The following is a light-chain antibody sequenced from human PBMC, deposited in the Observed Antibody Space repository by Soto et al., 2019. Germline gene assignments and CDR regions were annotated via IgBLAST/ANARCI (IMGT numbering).Light chain of an antibody. Sequence: QSVLTQPRSVSGSPGQSVTISCTGTSSDVGGYNSVSWYQQHPGKAPKLMIYDVSKRPSGVPDRFSGSKSGNTASLTISGLQAEDEADYNCCSYAGTNRVVFGGGTKLTVL. CDR3: CSYAGTNRVV. J-gene: IGLJ2*01. CDR2: DVS. CDR1: SSDVGGYNS. V-gene: IGLV2-11*01.